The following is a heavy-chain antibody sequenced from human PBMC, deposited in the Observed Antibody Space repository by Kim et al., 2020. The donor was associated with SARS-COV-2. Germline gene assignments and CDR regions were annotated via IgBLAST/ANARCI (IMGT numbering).Heavy chain of an antibody. CDR1: GYIFTSYW. V-gene: IGHV5-51*01. CDR3: ARFVRSYGMDV. D-gene: IGHD2-8*01. CDR2: IYLGGSDT. J-gene: IGHJ6*02. Sequence: GESLKISGKGSGYIFTSYWIGWGRHMPGKGLEWMWIIYLGGSDTRYSPSFQGQVTISADKSISTAYLQCSSLKASDTAMYYCARFVRSYGMDVWGQGNTVTV.